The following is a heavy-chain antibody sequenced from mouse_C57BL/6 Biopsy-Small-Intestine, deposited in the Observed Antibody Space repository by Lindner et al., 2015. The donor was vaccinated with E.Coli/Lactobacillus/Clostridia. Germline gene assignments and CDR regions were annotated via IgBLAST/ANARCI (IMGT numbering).Heavy chain of an antibody. CDR2: ITPIVGLG. Sequence: SVKVSCKASGVTFSSYTISWVRRAPGQGLEWMGSITPIVGLGNNAQKFQGRITITADMSTSTAYMELSSLRSEDTATYYCARDESSHCAGGSCYIFDYWGQGTPVSVSS. J-gene: IGHJ4*01. CDR1: GVTFSSYT. V-gene: IGHV1-63*02. D-gene: IGHD1-1*01. CDR3: ARDESSHCAGGSCYIFDY.